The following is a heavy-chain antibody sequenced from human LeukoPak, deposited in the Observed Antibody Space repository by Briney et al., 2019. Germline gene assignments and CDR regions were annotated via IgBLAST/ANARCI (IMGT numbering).Heavy chain of an antibody. CDR3: ARELAITFGGVIVMSGAFDI. CDR1: GGSFSGYY. Sequence: SETLSLTCAVYGGSFSGYYWSWIRQPPGKGLEWIGEINHSGSTNYNPSLKSRVTISVDASKKQFSLKLGSVTAADTAVYYCARELAITFGGVIVMSGAFDIWGQGTMVTVSS. J-gene: IGHJ3*02. V-gene: IGHV4-34*01. CDR2: INHSGST. D-gene: IGHD3-16*02.